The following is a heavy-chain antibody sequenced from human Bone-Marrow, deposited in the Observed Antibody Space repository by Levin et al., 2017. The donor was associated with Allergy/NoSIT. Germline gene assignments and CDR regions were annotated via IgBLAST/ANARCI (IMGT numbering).Heavy chain of an antibody. CDR3: AKDIVVVLAATPDDSDYDYEGGVEYYYFGMDV. CDR2: ISYDGSKK. Sequence: GGSLRLSCAASGFTFSRYGMHWVRQAPGKGLEWVAVISYDGSKKYYADSVKGRFTISRDNSKNTLYLQMNSLRAEATAVYFCAKDIVVVLAATPDDSDYDYEGGVEYYYFGMDVWGQGTTVTVAS. V-gene: IGHV3-30*18. D-gene: IGHD2-2*01. CDR1: GFTFSRYG. J-gene: IGHJ6*02.